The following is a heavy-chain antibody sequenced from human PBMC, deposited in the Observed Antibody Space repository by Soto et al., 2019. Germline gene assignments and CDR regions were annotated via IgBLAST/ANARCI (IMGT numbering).Heavy chain of an antibody. D-gene: IGHD3-10*01. CDR2: IYYSGST. CDR1: GGSISSGDYY. J-gene: IGHJ5*02. Sequence: PSETLSLTCTVSGGSISSGDYYWSWIRQPPGKGLEWIGYIYYSGSTYYNPSLKSRVTISVDTSKNQFSLKLSSVTAADTAVYYCARVGGSGSYSEYNWFDPWGQGTLVTVSS. CDR3: ARVGGSGSYSEYNWFDP. V-gene: IGHV4-30-4*01.